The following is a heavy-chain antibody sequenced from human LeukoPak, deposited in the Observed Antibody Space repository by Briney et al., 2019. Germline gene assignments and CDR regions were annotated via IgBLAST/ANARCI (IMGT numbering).Heavy chain of an antibody. Sequence: SETLSLTCTVSGYSISSGYYWGWIRQPPGKGLEWIGSIYHSGSTYYNPSLKSRVTISVDTSKNQFSLKLSSVTAADTAVYYCARGSSSIPPPAFDIWGQGTMVTVSS. CDR2: IYHSGST. D-gene: IGHD6-13*01. CDR1: GYSISSGYY. J-gene: IGHJ3*02. CDR3: ARGSSSIPPPAFDI. V-gene: IGHV4-38-2*02.